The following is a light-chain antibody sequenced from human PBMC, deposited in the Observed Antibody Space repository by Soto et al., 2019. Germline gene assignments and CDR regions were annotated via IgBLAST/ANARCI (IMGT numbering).Light chain of an antibody. V-gene: IGLV1-40*01. CDR2: GNS. CDR1: SSNIGAGYV. CDR3: QSYDSSLSALYV. Sequence: HSVLTQPPSVSGAPGQRVTISCTGSSSNIGAGYVVHWYQQLPGTAPKLLIYGNSNRPSGVPERFSGSKSGTSASLAITGLQAEDEADYYCQSYDSSLSALYVFGTGTKLTVL. J-gene: IGLJ1*01.